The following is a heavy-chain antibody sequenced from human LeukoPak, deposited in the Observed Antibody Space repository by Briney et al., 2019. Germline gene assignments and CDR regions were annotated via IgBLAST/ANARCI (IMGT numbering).Heavy chain of an antibody. CDR2: IKQDGSEK. Sequence: GGSLRLSCAASGFTFSSYWMSWVRQAPGKGLEWVANIKQDGSEKYYVDSVKGRFTISRDNAKNSLYLQMNSLRAEDTAVYYCARGPGYCSSTSCYPLDYWGQGTLVTVSS. D-gene: IGHD2-2*01. V-gene: IGHV3-7*01. CDR3: ARGPGYCSSTSCYPLDY. CDR1: GFTFSSYW. J-gene: IGHJ4*02.